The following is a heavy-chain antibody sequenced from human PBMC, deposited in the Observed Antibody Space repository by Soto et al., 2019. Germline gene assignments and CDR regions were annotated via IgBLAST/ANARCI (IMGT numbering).Heavy chain of an antibody. CDR3: ARGPSVTMRNWFDP. CDR1: GYTFTNFD. CDR2: VSPNSGYT. D-gene: IGHD3-22*01. J-gene: IGHJ5*02. Sequence: QVQLVQSGDEVKKAGASVKVSCRASGYTFTNFDINWVRQATGQGLEWMGFVSPNSGYTVYAQKFQGRVTMTRNTSISTAYMELSSLRSDDTAVYFCARGPSVTMRNWFDPWGQGTLVTVSS. V-gene: IGHV1-8*02.